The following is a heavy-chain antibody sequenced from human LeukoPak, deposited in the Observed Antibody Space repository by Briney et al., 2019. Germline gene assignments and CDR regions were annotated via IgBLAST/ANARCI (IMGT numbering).Heavy chain of an antibody. CDR2: INHSGST. Sequence: SETLSLTCAVYGGSFSGYYWSWIRQPPGKGLEWIGEINHSGSTNCNPSLKSRVTISVDTSKNQFSLKLSSVTAADTAVYYCASTVTTFDSNNYYYYGMDVWGQGTTVTVSS. D-gene: IGHD4-11*01. CDR1: GGSFSGYY. J-gene: IGHJ6*02. CDR3: ASTVTTFDSNNYYYYGMDV. V-gene: IGHV4-34*01.